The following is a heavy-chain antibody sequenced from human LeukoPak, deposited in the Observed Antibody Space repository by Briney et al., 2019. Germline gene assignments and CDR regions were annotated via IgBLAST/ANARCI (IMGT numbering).Heavy chain of an antibody. D-gene: IGHD5/OR15-5a*01. CDR1: GYSFTAYY. CDR3: ARLEPSLRESTFDY. J-gene: IGHJ4*02. V-gene: IGHV1-2*02. Sequence: ASVKVSCKASGYSFTAYYMHWVRQAPGQGLEWMGWINPNSGDTNYAQKFQGRVTMTRDMSTITVYMDLSSLRSEDTAVYYCARLEPSLRESTFDYWGQGTLVTVSS. CDR2: INPNSGDT.